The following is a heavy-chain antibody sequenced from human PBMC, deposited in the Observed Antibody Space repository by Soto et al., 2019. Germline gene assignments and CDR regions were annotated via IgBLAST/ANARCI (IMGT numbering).Heavy chain of an antibody. CDR1: GGSIGTGAYS. V-gene: IGHV4-31*03. D-gene: IGHD2-21*02. J-gene: IGHJ5*02. CDR3: AKVTATCTCWFDP. CDR2: ISHRATA. Sequence: SETLSLTCTVPGGSIGTGAYSWGWIRQRTGKVLEWIGYISHRATAHYTPSLKSRVSLTAAPSKSQCSLNVTSLTAEDTAVYYCAKVTATCTCWFDPWGQGTLVTVSS.